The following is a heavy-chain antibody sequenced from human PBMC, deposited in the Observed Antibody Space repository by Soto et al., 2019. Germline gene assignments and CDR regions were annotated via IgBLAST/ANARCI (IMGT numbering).Heavy chain of an antibody. Sequence: GGSLRLSCAASGFTFTRYSMNWVRQAPGKGPEWVSSISSTTNYIYYGDSMKGRFTISRDNAKDSLYLEMNSLRAEDTAVYYCAHVNYYDSSGYLDYWGQGTLVTVSS. CDR1: GFTFTRYS. CDR2: ISSTTNYI. V-gene: IGHV3-21*06. J-gene: IGHJ4*02. D-gene: IGHD3-22*01. CDR3: AHVNYYDSSGYLDY.